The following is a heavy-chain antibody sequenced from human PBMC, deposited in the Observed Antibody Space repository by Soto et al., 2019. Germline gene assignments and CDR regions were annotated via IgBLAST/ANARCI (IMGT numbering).Heavy chain of an antibody. V-gene: IGHV3-23*01. CDR1: GFTFSSYA. CDR2: ISGSGGST. J-gene: IGHJ4*02. Sequence: GGSLRLSCAASGFTFSSYAMSWVRQAPGKGLEWVSAISGSGGSTYYTDSVKGRFTISRDNSKNTLYLQMNSLRAEDTAVYYCANLYYGDYVVDYWGQGTLVTVSS. CDR3: ANLYYGDYVVDY. D-gene: IGHD4-17*01.